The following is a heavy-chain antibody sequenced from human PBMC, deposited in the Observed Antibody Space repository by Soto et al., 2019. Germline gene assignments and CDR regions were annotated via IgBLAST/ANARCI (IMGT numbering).Heavy chain of an antibody. D-gene: IGHD6-13*01. V-gene: IGHV3-33*01. J-gene: IGHJ6*02. CDR1: GFTFSSYG. CDR3: ARDTFIAAAGTNGMDV. CDR2: IWYDGSNK. Sequence: QVQLVESGGGVVQPGRSLRLSCAASGFTFSSYGMHWVRQAPGKGLEWVAVIWYDGSNKYYADSVKGRFTISRDNSKNTLYLQMNSLRAEDTAVYYCARDTFIAAAGTNGMDVGGQGTTVTVSS.